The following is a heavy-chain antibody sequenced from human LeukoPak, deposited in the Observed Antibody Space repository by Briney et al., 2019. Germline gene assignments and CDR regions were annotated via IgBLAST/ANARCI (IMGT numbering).Heavy chain of an antibody. D-gene: IGHD6-19*01. J-gene: IGHJ4*02. CDR3: AKDIGRGYSSGPGN. V-gene: IGHV3-9*01. Sequence: GGSLRLSCAASGFTFDDYAMHWVRQAPGKGLEWVSGICWNSGSMGYADSVKGRFTISRDNAKNSLYLQMNSLRAEDTALYYCAKDIGRGYSSGPGNWGQGTLVTVS. CDR2: ICWNSGSM. CDR1: GFTFDDYA.